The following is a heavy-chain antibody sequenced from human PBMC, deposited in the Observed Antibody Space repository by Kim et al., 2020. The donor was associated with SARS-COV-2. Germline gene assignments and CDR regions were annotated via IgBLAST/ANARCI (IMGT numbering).Heavy chain of an antibody. Sequence: GGSLRLSCAASGFTFSSYGMHWVRQAPGKGLEWVAVIWYDGSNKFYADSVKGRFTISRDNSKNTLYLQMNSLRAEDTAVYYCARGGTMFDDAFDIWGQGTMVTVSS. CDR2: IWYDGSNK. J-gene: IGHJ3*02. D-gene: IGHD3-10*02. CDR1: GFTFSSYG. CDR3: ARGGTMFDDAFDI. V-gene: IGHV3-33*01.